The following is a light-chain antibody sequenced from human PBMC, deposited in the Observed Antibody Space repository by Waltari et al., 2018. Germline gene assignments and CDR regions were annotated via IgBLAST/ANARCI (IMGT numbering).Light chain of an antibody. V-gene: IGLV2-14*01. CDR3: SSYASSGTLV. Sequence: QSALTQPASVSGSPGQSITISCTGTSSTVGGYLLASWYQVHPGKVPKLIIYEVNRRPSGVSNRFSGSKSGNTASLTISGLQAEDEADFYCSSYASSGTLVFGSGTKVTVL. CDR2: EVN. CDR1: SSTVGGYLL. J-gene: IGLJ1*01.